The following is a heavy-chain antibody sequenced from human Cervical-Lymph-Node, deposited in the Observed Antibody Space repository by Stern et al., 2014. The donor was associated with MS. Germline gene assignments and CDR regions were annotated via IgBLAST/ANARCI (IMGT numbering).Heavy chain of an antibody. D-gene: IGHD3-22*01. CDR3: AREGNYYDSSGLELDH. V-gene: IGHV3-74*01. Sequence: EVQLVESGGSLVQPGGSLRLSCAASGFTFSNYWMHWVRQAPGKGLVWVSRINLDGSSPTYADSVRGRISISRDNAKNTLFLQMNSLRVEDTAVYYCAREGNYYDSSGLELDHWGQGTQVAVSS. J-gene: IGHJ5*02. CDR1: GFTFSNYW. CDR2: INLDGSSP.